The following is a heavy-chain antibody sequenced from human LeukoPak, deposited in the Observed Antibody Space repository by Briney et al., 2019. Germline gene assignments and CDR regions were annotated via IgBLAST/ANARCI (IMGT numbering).Heavy chain of an antibody. D-gene: IGHD3-22*01. CDR3: AKVGIRISLIVVVFTTADDWYFDL. CDR1: GFTFSTYA. Sequence: GGSLRLSCAASGFTFSTYAMSWVRQAPGRGLEWVSSISNSGGNTYYADSVRGRFTISRDNSNNTVYLQMDSLRAEDTAIYYCAKVGIRISLIVVVFTTADDWYFDLWGRGTLVTVSS. J-gene: IGHJ2*01. V-gene: IGHV3-23*01. CDR2: ISNSGGNT.